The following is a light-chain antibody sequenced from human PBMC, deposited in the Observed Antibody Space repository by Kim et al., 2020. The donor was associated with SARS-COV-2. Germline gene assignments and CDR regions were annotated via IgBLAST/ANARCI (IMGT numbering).Light chain of an antibody. CDR3: QQYHSFPLT. V-gene: IGKV1D-8*01. CDR1: QDISSY. CDR2: AAS. J-gene: IGKJ4*01. Sequence: ASAGDRVTISCQMSQDISSYLAWDQQKPGKAPELLIYAASTLQSGVPSRFSGSGSGTDFTLTISCLQSEDFASYYCQQYHSFPLTFGGGTKVDIK.